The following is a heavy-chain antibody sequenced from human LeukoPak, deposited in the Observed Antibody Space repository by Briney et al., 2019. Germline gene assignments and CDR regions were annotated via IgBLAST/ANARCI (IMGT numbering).Heavy chain of an antibody. Sequence: SETLSLTCAVYGGSFSGYYWSWIRQPPGKGLEWIGEINHSGSTNYNPSLKSRVTISVDTSKNQFSLKLSSVTAADTAVYYCARGKTIGYSSSWYGRGVFDIWGQGTMVTVSS. CDR3: ARGKTIGYSSSWYGRGVFDI. D-gene: IGHD6-13*01. CDR2: INHSGST. CDR1: GGSFSGYY. V-gene: IGHV4-34*01. J-gene: IGHJ3*02.